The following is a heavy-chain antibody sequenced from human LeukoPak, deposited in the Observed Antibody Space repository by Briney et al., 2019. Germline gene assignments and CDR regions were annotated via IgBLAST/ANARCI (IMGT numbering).Heavy chain of an antibody. J-gene: IGHJ4*02. V-gene: IGHV4-59*01. CDR1: GGSISSYY. CDR2: IYYSGST. D-gene: IGHD3-22*01. Sequence: LSQTLSLTCTVSGGSISSYYWSWIRQPPGKGLEWIGYIYYSGSTNYNPSLKSRVTISVDTSKNQFSLKLSSVTAADTAVYYCARTYYYDSSGYYWRPYYFDYWGQGTLVTVSS. CDR3: ARTYYYDSSGYYWRPYYFDY.